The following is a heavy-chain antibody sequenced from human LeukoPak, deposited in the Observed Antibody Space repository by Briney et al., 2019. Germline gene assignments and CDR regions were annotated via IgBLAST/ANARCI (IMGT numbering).Heavy chain of an antibody. J-gene: IGHJ4*02. D-gene: IGHD3-10*01. Sequence: GGSLRLSCAASGFTFSSYGMHWVRQAPGKGLEWVAVIWFDGSNKYYVHSVQGRFTISRDNSKNTLYLQMNSLRAETTAVYYCAKTDAVVRGVIPDYWGQGTLVTVSS. CDR2: IWFDGSNK. V-gene: IGHV3-33*06. CDR1: GFTFSSYG. CDR3: AKTDAVVRGVIPDY.